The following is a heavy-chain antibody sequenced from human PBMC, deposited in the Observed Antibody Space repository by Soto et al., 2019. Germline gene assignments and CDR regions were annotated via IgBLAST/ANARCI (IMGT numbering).Heavy chain of an antibody. D-gene: IGHD3-3*01. V-gene: IGHV4-34*01. CDR1: VGSFSGYY. CDR3: ASTRRFWSGDHPFLRGYYYYGMDV. CDR2: INHSGST. Sequence: SETLCVTCAFYVGSFSGYYWSWIRQPPGKGLDPIPQINHSGSTNYNPSLKSRVTISVDTSKNQFSLKLSSVTAADTAVYYCASTRRFWSGDHPFLRGYYYYGMDVWGQGTTVTVSS. J-gene: IGHJ6*01.